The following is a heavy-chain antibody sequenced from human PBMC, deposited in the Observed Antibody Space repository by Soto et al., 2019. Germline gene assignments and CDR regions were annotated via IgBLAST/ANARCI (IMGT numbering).Heavy chain of an antibody. CDR2: IYHSGST. Sequence: QVQLQESGPGLVKPSETLSLTCTGSGGSISSYYWSWIRQPPGKGLEWIGYIYHSGSTNYNPSLKSRVTLSVDTSKNQFSLKLSAVTAADTAVYYCARRYGGAVDYWAQGTLVTVSS. CDR3: ARRYGGAVDY. V-gene: IGHV4-59*08. CDR1: GGSISSYY. D-gene: IGHD3-10*01. J-gene: IGHJ4*02.